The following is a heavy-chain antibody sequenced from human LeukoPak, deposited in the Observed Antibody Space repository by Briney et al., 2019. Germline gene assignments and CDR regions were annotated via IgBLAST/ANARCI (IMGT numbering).Heavy chain of an antibody. Sequence: GGSLRLSCAASGFTFSSYAMHWVRQAPGKGLEWVAVISYDGSNKYYADSVKGRFTISRDNSKNTLYLQMNSLRAEDTAVYYCARRGFVVVPAAMHYYYYYYMDVWGKGTTVTVSS. CDR1: GFTFSSYA. CDR2: ISYDGSNK. CDR3: ARRGFVVVPAAMHYYYYYYMDV. V-gene: IGHV3-30*04. J-gene: IGHJ6*03. D-gene: IGHD2-2*01.